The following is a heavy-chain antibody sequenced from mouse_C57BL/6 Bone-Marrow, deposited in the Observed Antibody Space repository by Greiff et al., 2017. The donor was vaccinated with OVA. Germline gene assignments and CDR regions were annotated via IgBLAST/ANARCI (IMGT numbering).Heavy chain of an antibody. J-gene: IGHJ2*01. Sequence: EVQRVESGAELVRPGASVKLSCTASGFNIKDDYMHWVKQRPEQGLEWIGWIDPENGDTEYASKFQGKATITADTSSNTAYLQLSSLTSEDTAVYYCTTELGYFDYWGKGTTLTVSS. CDR3: TTELGYFDY. D-gene: IGHD4-1*01. CDR2: IDPENGDT. CDR1: GFNIKDDY. V-gene: IGHV14-4*01.